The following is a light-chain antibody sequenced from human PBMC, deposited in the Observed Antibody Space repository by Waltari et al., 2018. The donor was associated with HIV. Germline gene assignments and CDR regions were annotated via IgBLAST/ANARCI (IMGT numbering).Light chain of an antibody. CDR1: TSNIGHTQY. CDR3: CSFAGPYSWV. J-gene: IGLJ3*02. V-gene: IGLV2-11*01. Sequence: QSALTQPRSVSGSPGQSVTISCTGSTSNIGHTQYVSWYQHNPGKVSKLIIYDGTKRPSGVPDRISGSKSGNTASLTISGLQAEDEADYYCCSFAGPYSWVFGEGTKLTVL. CDR2: DGT.